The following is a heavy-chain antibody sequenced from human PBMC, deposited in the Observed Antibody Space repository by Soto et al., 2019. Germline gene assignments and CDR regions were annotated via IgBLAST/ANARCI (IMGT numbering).Heavy chain of an antibody. CDR2: FILMFYLA. Sequence: QVQLEQSGAEVKKPGSSVKISCRASGGTFNTDTITWVRQAPRQGLEWLGRFILMFYLADYAQKFQGRVTLTADKYLNPAYLELSRLKSDDTAIYYCARDDYEDYTDDGFEIWGQGTKVTVSS. V-gene: IGHV1-69*08. CDR3: ARDDYEDYTDDGFEI. D-gene: IGHD4-17*01. CDR1: GGTFNTDT. J-gene: IGHJ3*02.